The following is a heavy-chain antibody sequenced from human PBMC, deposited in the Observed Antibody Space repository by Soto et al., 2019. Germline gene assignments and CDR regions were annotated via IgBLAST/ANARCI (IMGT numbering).Heavy chain of an antibody. CDR1: GYTFTSYD. CDR3: ARVGRITIFGVVFLGY. J-gene: IGHJ4*02. V-gene: IGHV1-8*01. CDR2: MNPNSGNT. Sequence: QVQLVQSGAEVKKPGASVKVSCKASGYTFTSYDINWVRQATGQGLEWMGWMNPNSGNTGYAQKFQGRVAMTRNTSISTAYMELSSLRSEDTAVYYCARVGRITIFGVVFLGYWGQGTLVTVSS. D-gene: IGHD3-3*01.